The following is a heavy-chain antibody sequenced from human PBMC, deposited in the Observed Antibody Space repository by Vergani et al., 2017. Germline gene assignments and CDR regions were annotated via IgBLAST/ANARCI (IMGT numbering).Heavy chain of an antibody. V-gene: IGHV2-26*01. CDR2: IFSNDEK. D-gene: IGHD4-17*01. CDR1: GFSLSNARMG. J-gene: IGHJ4*02. CDR3: ARISDGDLNFDY. Sequence: QITLKESGPTLVKPTQTLTLTCTVSGFSLSNARMGVSWIRQPPGKALEWLAHIFSNDEKSYSTSLKSRLTISKDTSKSQVVLTMTNMDPVDTATYYCARISDGDLNFDYWGQGTLVTVSS.